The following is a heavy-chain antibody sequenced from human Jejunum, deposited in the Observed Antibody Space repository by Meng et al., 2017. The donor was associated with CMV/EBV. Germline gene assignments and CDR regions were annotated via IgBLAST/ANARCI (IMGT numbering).Heavy chain of an antibody. CDR1: VFTFDIYW. D-gene: IGHD3-3*01. CDR2: INPDGTTT. CDR3: ARDWSGYIDY. V-gene: IGHV3-74*01. Sequence: SAASVFTFDIYWMHWVRQAPGKGLVWVSRINPDGTTTNYADSVKGRFTISRDNAKNTLYLQMSGLRVEDTAVYYCARDWSGYIDYWGQGNLVTVSS. J-gene: IGHJ4*02.